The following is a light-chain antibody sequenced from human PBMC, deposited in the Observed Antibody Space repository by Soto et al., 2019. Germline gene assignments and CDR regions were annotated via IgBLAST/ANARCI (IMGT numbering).Light chain of an antibody. CDR1: SSDVGGYDY. CDR2: EVT. Sequence: QSALTQPASVSGSPGQSIALSCTGTSSDVGGYDYVSWYQQHPDKAPKLMIYEVTKRPSGVSNRFSGSKSGNTASLTISGLQPEDEADYYCSSHTSGNTRVFGSGTKLTVL. J-gene: IGLJ1*01. V-gene: IGLV2-14*01. CDR3: SSHTSGNTRV.